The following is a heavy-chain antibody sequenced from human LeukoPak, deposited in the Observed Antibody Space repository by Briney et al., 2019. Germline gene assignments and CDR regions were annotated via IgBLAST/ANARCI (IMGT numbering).Heavy chain of an antibody. D-gene: IGHD1-1*01. J-gene: IGHJ6*02. Sequence: SETLSLTCAVYGGSFSGYYWSWIRQPPGKGLEWIGEITHSGSTNYNPSLKSRVTISVDTSKNQFSLKLSSVTAADTAVYYCASGTGTTIYYYYGMDVWGQGTTVTVSS. CDR1: GGSFSGYY. CDR2: ITHSGST. CDR3: ASGTGTTIYYYYGMDV. V-gene: IGHV4-34*01.